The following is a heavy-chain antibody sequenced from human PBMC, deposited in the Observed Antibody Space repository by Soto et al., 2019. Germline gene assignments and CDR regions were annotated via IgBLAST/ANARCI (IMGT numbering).Heavy chain of an antibody. D-gene: IGHD6-13*01. V-gene: IGHV3-74*01. CDR3: AREYSSSRYFDY. CDR1: GFTFSSYW. Sequence: GGSLRLSCAASGFTFSSYWIHWVRQAPGEGLVWVSRINSDGSSTTYADSVKGRFTISRDNAKNTLYLQMNSLRAEDTAVYYCAREYSSSRYFDYWGQGTLVTVSS. J-gene: IGHJ4*02. CDR2: INSDGSST.